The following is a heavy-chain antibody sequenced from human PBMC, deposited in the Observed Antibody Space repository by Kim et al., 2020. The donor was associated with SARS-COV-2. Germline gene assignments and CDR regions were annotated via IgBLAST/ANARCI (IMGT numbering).Heavy chain of an antibody. V-gene: IGHV3-64D*06. CDR2: ISSNGGST. CDR3: VKISAQSNYSKRGPGDY. CDR1: GFTFSSYA. J-gene: IGHJ4*02. Sequence: GGSLRLSCSASGFTFSSYAMHWVRQVPGKGLEYVSAISSNGGSTYYADSVKGRFTISRDNSKNTLYLQMSSLRAEDTAVYYCVKISAQSNYSKRGPGDYWGQGTLVTVSS. D-gene: IGHD4-4*01.